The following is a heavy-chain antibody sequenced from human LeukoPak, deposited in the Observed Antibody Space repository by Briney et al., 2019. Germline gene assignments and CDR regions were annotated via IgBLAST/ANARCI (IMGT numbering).Heavy chain of an antibody. V-gene: IGHV3-66*01. CDR2: IYSGGST. CDR1: GFTVSSNS. Sequence: AGGSLRLSCAASGFTVSSNSMSWVRQAPGKGLEWVSIIYSGGSTYYADSAKGRFTISRDNSKNTLYLQMNSLRAEDTAVYYCASIMRDYYDSSGTLFDYWGQGTPVTVSS. D-gene: IGHD3-22*01. J-gene: IGHJ4*02. CDR3: ASIMRDYYDSSGTLFDY.